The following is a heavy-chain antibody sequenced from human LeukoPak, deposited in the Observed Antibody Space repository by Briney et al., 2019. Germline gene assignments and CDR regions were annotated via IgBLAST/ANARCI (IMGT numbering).Heavy chain of an antibody. CDR2: IYYSGST. V-gene: IGHV4-39*07. CDR3: ARDGPTYYDFWSGDYYYYYYMDV. D-gene: IGHD3-3*01. J-gene: IGHJ6*03. CDR1: GGSISSSSYY. Sequence: PSETLSLTCTVSGGSISSSSYYWGWIRQPPGKGLEWIGSIYYSGSTYYNPSLKSRVTISVDTSKNQSSLKLSSVTAADTAVYYCARDGPTYYDFWSGDYYYYYYMDVWGKGTTVTVSS.